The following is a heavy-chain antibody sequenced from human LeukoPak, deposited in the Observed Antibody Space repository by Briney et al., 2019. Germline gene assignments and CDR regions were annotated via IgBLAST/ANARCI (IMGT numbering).Heavy chain of an antibody. CDR1: GFAFGSEA. CDR3: ARGLYCSSTSCEAL. CDR2: ISPGGGTT. J-gene: IGHJ4*02. V-gene: IGHV3-23*01. D-gene: IGHD2-2*01. Sequence: PGGSLRLSCAVSGFAFGSEAMSWVRQSPARGLEWVASISPGGGTTYYADYVKGRFTISRDNSKNSLFVQMNSLRAEDTAVYFCARGLYCSSTSCEALWGQGTLVTVSS.